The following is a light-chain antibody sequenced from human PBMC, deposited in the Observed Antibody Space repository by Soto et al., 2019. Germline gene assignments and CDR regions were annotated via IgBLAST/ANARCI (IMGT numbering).Light chain of an antibody. CDR3: QQYDSSPPKYT. V-gene: IGKV3-20*01. CDR2: GAS. CDR1: QSVSSTY. J-gene: IGKJ2*01. Sequence: EIVLTQSPGTLSLSPGERATLSCRSSQSVSSTYLAWYQQKPGQAPRLLLYGASNRATDIPDRFSGSGSGTDFTLTISRLEPEDFAVYYCQQYDSSPPKYTFGQGTKLEIK.